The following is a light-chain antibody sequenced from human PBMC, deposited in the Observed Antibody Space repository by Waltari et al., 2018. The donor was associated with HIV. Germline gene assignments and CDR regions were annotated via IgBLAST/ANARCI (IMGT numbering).Light chain of an antibody. J-gene: IGLJ1*01. V-gene: IGLV3-25*03. CDR2: KDS. CDR3: QSADSSGTYYV. CDR1: ALPKQY. Sequence: SYELTQPPSVSVSPGQTARITYSGDALPKQYAYWYQQKPGQAPVLVIYKDSERPSGIPERFSGSSSGTTVTLTISGVQAEDEADYYCQSADSSGTYYVFGTGTKVTVL.